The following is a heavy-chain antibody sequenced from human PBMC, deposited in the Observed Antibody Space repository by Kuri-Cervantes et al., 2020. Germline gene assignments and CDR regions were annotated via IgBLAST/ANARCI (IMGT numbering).Heavy chain of an antibody. Sequence: SLEISWAASGFTFDDYAMHWVRQAPGKGLEWVSGISWNSGSIGYADSVKGRFTISRDNAKNSLYLQMNSLRAEDPAVYYCARARFGELSINYFDYWGQGTLVTVSS. J-gene: IGHJ4*02. V-gene: IGHV3-9*01. CDR1: GFTFDDYA. CDR2: ISWNSGSI. CDR3: ARARFGELSINYFDY. D-gene: IGHD3-10*01.